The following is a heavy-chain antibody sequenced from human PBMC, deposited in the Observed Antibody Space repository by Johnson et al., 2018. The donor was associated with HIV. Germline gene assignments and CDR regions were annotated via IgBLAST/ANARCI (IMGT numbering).Heavy chain of an antibody. D-gene: IGHD3-22*01. CDR1: GFTFDDYG. V-gene: IGHV3-20*04. CDR3: ARGVSSGYYSNAFDV. J-gene: IGHJ3*01. CDR2: INWHGGST. Sequence: VQLVESGGGLVQPGGSLRLSCAAPGFTFDDYGMSWVRQAPGKGLEWVSGINWHGGSTGYADSVKGRFTISRDSAKNSLYLQMNSLRAEDTALYYCARGVSSGYYSNAFDVWGQGTMATVSS.